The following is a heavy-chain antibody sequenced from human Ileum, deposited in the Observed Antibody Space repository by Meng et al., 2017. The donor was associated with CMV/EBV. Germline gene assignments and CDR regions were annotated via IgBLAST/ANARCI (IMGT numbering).Heavy chain of an antibody. CDR2: IYTSGTT. Sequence: ASGPRLCNTSEPLPLTRYVPGRPTSNYYWSWIRQPAGKGLEWIAHIYTSGTTNYNPSLKSRVTMSVDTSRNQFSLKLTSVTAADTAVYYCARNYGSGNWNFFHYWGQGTLVTVSS. CDR1: GRPTSNYY. D-gene: IGHD3-10*01. CDR3: ARNYGSGNWNFFHY. V-gene: IGHV4-4*07. J-gene: IGHJ4*02.